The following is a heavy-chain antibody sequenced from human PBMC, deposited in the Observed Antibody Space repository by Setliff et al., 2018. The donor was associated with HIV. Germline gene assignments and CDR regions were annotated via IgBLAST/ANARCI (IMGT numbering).Heavy chain of an antibody. D-gene: IGHD3-10*01. CDR1: GYNFNNYY. J-gene: IGHJ6*02. V-gene: IGHV1-46*02. Sequence: ASVKVSCKASGYNFNNYYIQWLRQAPGERPEWIGEINPSGGSTSYAEKFQGRATVTRDSSTSTIYMELRSLRFDDTAVYYCARTFGDLKHYNYYYTIDVWGQGTTVTVSS. CDR3: ARTFGDLKHYNYYYTIDV. CDR2: INPSGGST.